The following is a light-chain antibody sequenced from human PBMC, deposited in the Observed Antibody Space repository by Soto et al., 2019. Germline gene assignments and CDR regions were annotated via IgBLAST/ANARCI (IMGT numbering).Light chain of an antibody. CDR3: IAWDDSLKADV. J-gene: IGLJ1*01. CDR2: GNY. V-gene: IGLV1-44*01. CDR1: RSNIGSDA. Sequence: QAVVTQPPSASGTPGQRVTISCSGSRSNIGSDAVNWFQHLPGTTPKLLIFGNYQRPSGVPDRFSGSKSGTSASLTISGLQSDDEADYYCIAWDDSLKADVFGTGTKLTVL.